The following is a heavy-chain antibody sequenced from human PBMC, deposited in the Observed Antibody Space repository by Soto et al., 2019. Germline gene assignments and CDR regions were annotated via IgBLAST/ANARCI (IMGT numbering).Heavy chain of an antibody. CDR2: IIPIFDTP. CDR1: GGTFNKYA. D-gene: IGHD3-16*02. J-gene: IGHJ4*02. V-gene: IGHV1-69*01. Sequence: QVQLVQSGAEVKKPGSAVKISCKASGGTFNKYAMNWVRQAPGQGLEWMGGIIPIFDTPNYAQKFQGRLTITVDESTTTASVDLSSLRSEDTAGYYCAGGIASGGVVGGFDYCGQGTQVTVSS. CDR3: AGGIASGGVVGGFDY.